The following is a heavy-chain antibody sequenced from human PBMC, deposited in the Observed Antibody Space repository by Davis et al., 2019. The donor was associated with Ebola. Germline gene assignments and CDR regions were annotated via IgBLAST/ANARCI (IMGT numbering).Heavy chain of an antibody. Sequence: GGSLRLSCAASGFTFSSYSMNWVRQAPGKGLEWVSSISSSSSYIYYADSVKGRFTISRDNSKNTLYLQMNSLRAEDTAVYYCARGSSVLYYYYGMDVWGKGPRSPSPQ. J-gene: IGHJ6*01. CDR3: ARGSSVLYYYYGMDV. V-gene: IGHV3-21*01. CDR2: ISSSSSYI. D-gene: IGHD3-10*01. CDR1: GFTFSSYS.